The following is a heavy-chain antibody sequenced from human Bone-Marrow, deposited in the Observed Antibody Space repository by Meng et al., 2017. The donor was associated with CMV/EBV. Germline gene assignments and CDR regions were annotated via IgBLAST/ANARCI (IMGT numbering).Heavy chain of an antibody. CDR2: MNPNSGNT. Sequence: ASVKVSCKASGYTFTSYDVNWVRQATGQGLEWMGWMNPNSGNTGYAQKFQGRVTMTRDTSISTAYMELSRLRYDDTAVYYCARTTPQYYDSLTGYKGYYGMDVWGQGTTVTVSS. J-gene: IGHJ6*02. CDR3: ARTTPQYYDSLTGYKGYYGMDV. CDR1: GYTFTSYD. D-gene: IGHD3-9*01. V-gene: IGHV1-8*01.